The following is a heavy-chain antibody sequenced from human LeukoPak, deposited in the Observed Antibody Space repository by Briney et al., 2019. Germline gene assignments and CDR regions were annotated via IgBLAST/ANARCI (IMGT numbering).Heavy chain of an antibody. D-gene: IGHD3-10*01. V-gene: IGHV3-20*04. CDR1: GFTFDDHG. J-gene: IGHJ4*02. CDR2: ISSGSHI. Sequence: GGSLRLSCAASGFTFDDHGMSWVRQPPGKGLEWVSCISSGSHIYSVDSVKGRFAISRDNAKNSLYLQMNSLRAEDMAFYYCARGCFGELLFDHWGEGTLVTVPS. CDR3: ARGCFGELLFDH.